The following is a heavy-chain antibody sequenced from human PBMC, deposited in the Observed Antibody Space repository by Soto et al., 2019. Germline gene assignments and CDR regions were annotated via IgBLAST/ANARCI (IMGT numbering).Heavy chain of an antibody. D-gene: IGHD6-6*01. J-gene: IGHJ4*02. CDR3: AKGEYSSSSWDY. Sequence: QVQLVQSGAEVKKPGSSLKVSCKASGGTFSSYAISWVRQAPGQCLEWMGGIIPIFGTANYAQQFQGRVTITADESTSTADMELSSLRSEDTAVYYCAKGEYSSSSWDYWGQGTLVTVSS. CDR1: GGTFSSYA. V-gene: IGHV1-69*01. CDR2: IIPIFGTA.